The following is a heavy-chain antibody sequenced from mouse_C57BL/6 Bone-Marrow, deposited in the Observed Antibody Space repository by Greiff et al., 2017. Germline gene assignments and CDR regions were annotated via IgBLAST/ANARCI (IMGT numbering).Heavy chain of an antibody. CDR1: GFNIKDDY. CDR2: IDPENGDT. Sequence: VQLQQSGAELVRPGASVKLSCTASGFNIKDDYMHWVKQRPEQGLEWIGWIDPENGDTEYASKFQGKATITADTSSNTAYLQLSSLTSEDTAVYYCTSSHSGDARDYWGQGTSVTVSS. J-gene: IGHJ4*01. V-gene: IGHV14-4*01. CDR3: TSSHSGDARDY.